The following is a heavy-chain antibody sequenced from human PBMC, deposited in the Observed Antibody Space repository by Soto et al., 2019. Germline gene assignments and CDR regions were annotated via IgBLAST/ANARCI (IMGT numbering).Heavy chain of an antibody. V-gene: IGHV4-4*02. D-gene: IGHD2-2*01. J-gene: IGHJ4*02. CDR3: ARDHYCSSTSCYRAPTW. CDR2: IYHSGST. Sequence: LSLTCAVSGGSISSSNWWSWVRQPPGKGLEWIGEIYHSGSTNYNPSLKSRVTISVDKSKNQFSLKLSSVTAADTAVYYCARDHYCSSTSCYRAPTWWGQGTLVTVSS. CDR1: GGSISSSNW.